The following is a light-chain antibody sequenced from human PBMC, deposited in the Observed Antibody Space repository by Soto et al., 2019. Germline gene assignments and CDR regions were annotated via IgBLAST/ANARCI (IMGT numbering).Light chain of an antibody. Sequence: EIVLTQSPGTLSLSPGERATLSCRSSQSVRSSQSVSSYLAWYQQKPGQAPRLLIYGASNRATGIPDRFSGSGSGTDFTLTISRLVPEDFAVYYCQQYGTSPLTFGPGTKVGVK. V-gene: IGKV3-20*01. J-gene: IGKJ3*01. CDR3: QQYGTSPLT. CDR2: GAS. CDR1: QSVRSSQSVSSY.